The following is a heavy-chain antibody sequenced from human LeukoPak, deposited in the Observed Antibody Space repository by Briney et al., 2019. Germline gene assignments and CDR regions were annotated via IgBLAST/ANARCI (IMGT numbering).Heavy chain of an antibody. CDR2: ISGSGGST. CDR1: GFTFSSYG. D-gene: IGHD3-10*01. J-gene: IGHJ4*02. V-gene: IGHV3-23*01. Sequence: GGSLRLSCAASGFTFSSYGMSWVRQAPGKGLEWVSAISGSGGSTYYADSVKGRFTISRDNSKNTLYLQMNSLRAEDTAVYYCAKSNYGSGSYDYWGQGTLVTVSS. CDR3: AKSNYGSGSYDY.